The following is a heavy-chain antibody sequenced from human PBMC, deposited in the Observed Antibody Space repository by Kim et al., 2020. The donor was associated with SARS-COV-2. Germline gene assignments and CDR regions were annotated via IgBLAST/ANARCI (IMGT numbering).Heavy chain of an antibody. CDR1: GFTFSDHY. V-gene: IGHV3-72*01. CDR3: ARGFGYYFDD. CDR2: ARNKAHSYMT. D-gene: IGHD3-10*01. Sequence: GGSLRLSCAASGFTFSDHYMDWVRQSPGKGLEWLGRARNKAHSYMTEYATSVRGRFTISRDDSKNSLYLEMNNLDTGDTAVYYCARGFGYYFDDWGQGSLVSVSS. J-gene: IGHJ4*02.